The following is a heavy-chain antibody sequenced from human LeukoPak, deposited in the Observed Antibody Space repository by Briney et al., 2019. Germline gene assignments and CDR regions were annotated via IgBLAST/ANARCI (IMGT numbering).Heavy chain of an antibody. V-gene: IGHV1-2*06. Sequence: ASVKVSCKTSGYTFTDSYIHWVRQAPGQGLEWMGRINPNSGDPNYPQKFQGRVTMTRDTSISTAYMELSRLRSDDTAVYYCAREVAVAGTFFDYWGQGTLVTVSS. CDR3: AREVAVAGTFFDY. J-gene: IGHJ4*02. CDR1: GYTFTDSY. D-gene: IGHD6-19*01. CDR2: INPNSGDP.